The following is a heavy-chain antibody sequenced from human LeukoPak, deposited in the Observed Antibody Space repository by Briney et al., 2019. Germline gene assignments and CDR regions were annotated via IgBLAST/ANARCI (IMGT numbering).Heavy chain of an antibody. Sequence: PGGSLRLSCAASGFTFSNYWMHWVRQAPGEGLVWVARINGDGGSRSYADSVKGRFTISRDNAKGILYLRMNSLRAEDTAVYYCASYTYGSYGLEYWGQGTLVIVSS. V-gene: IGHV3-74*01. CDR2: INGDGGSR. D-gene: IGHD1-26*01. CDR3: ASYTYGSYGLEY. CDR1: GFTFSNYW. J-gene: IGHJ4*02.